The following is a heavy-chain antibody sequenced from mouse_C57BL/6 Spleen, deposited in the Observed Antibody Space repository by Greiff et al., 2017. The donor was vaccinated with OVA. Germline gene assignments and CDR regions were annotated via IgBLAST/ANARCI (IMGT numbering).Heavy chain of an antibody. Sequence: EVQGVESGGGLVKPGGSLKLSCAASGFTFSDYGMHWVRQAPEKGLEWVAYICSGSSTIYYADTVKGRFTICRDYAKNTLFLQMTSLGYEDTAMYYCARENWDPYWGQGTLVTVSA. CDR2: ICSGSSTI. CDR3: ARENWDPY. D-gene: IGHD4-1*01. V-gene: IGHV5-17*01. J-gene: IGHJ3*01. CDR1: GFTFSDYG.